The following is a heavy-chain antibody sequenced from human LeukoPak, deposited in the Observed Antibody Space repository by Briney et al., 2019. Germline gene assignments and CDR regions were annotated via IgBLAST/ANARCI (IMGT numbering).Heavy chain of an antibody. V-gene: IGHV1-46*01. CDR1: GYTFTSYY. CDR2: INPSGGST. D-gene: IGHD1-1*01. J-gene: IGHJ6*02. CDR3: ARKATPTGLFDYYYGMDV. Sequence: GASVKVSCKASGYTFTSYYMHWVRQAPGQGLEWMGIINPSGGSTSYAQKFQGRVTMTRDTSTSTVYMELSSLRSEDTAVYYCARKATPTGLFDYYYGMDVWGQGTTVTVSS.